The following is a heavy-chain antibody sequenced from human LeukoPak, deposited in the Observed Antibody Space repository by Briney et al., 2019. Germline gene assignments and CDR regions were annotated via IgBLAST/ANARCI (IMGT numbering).Heavy chain of an antibody. D-gene: IGHD3-10*01. V-gene: IGHV3-21*01. Sequence: GGSLRLSCAASGFTFSVYSMNWVRQAPGKGLEWVSSIISSTSYIYYADSVKGRFTISRDNAKNSLYLQMNTLRAEDTAVYYCARESGSPDYWGQGTLVTVSS. CDR1: GFTFSVYS. CDR2: IISSTSYI. J-gene: IGHJ4*02. CDR3: ARESGSPDY.